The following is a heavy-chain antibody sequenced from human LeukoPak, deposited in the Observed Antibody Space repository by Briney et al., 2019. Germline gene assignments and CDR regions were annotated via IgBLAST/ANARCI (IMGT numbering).Heavy chain of an antibody. J-gene: IGHJ4*02. V-gene: IGHV5-51*01. CDR1: GYSFSRYW. CDR3: ARRLRFAEGAYFDY. D-gene: IGHD3-16*01. Sequence: GESLKISCKGSGYSFSRYWNGWVRQMPGKGLEWMGITYPGDSDTAYSPSLQGQVTISADKSITTAYLQWSSLKASDTGIYYCARRLRFAEGAYFDYWGQGTLVTVSS. CDR2: TYPGDSDT.